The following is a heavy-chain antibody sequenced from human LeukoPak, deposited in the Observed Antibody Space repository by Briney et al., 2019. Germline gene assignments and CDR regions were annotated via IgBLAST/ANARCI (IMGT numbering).Heavy chain of an antibody. CDR2: IYHSGST. V-gene: IGHV4-38-2*02. Sequence: PSETLSLTCTVSGYSISSGYYWGWIRQPPGKGLEWIGRIYHSGSTYYNPSLKSRVTISVDTSKNQFSLKLSSVTAADTAVYYCAREWYFDVGWKRTEFDPWGQGTLVTVSS. CDR1: GYSISSGYY. CDR3: AREWYFDVGWKRTEFDP. J-gene: IGHJ5*02. D-gene: IGHD3-9*01.